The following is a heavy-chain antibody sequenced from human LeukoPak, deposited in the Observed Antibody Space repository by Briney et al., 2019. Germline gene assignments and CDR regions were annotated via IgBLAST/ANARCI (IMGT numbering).Heavy chain of an antibody. V-gene: IGHV3-74*01. J-gene: IGHJ4*02. CDR2: INSDGSST. Sequence: PGGSLRLSCAASRFSTSSYWMHWGRQAPGKGLVWVSLINSDGSSTGYADSVKGRFTISRDNAKNTLYLQMNSLRAEDTAVYYCARDQGYRSDYWGQRTLVTVSS. CDR1: RFSTSSYW. D-gene: IGHD1-14*01. CDR3: ARDQGYRSDY.